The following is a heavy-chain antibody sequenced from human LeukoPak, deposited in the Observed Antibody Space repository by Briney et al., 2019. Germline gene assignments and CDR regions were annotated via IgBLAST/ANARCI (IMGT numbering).Heavy chain of an antibody. D-gene: IGHD3-10*01. CDR3: AGGRRRGAILNWFDP. V-gene: IGHV4-34*01. J-gene: IGHJ5*02. Sequence: PSETLSLTCAVCGGSFSGYYWSWIRQPPGKGLEWIGEINHSGSTNYNPSLKSRVTISVDTSKNQFSLKLSSVTAADTAVYYCAGGRRRGAILNWFDPWGQGTLVTVSS. CDR1: GGSFSGYY. CDR2: INHSGST.